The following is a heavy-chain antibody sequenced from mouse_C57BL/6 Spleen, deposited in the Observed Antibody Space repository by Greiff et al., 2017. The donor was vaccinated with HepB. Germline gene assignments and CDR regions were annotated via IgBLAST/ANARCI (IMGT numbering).Heavy chain of an antibody. V-gene: IGHV7-3*01. D-gene: IGHD3-2*02. CDR2: IRNKANGYTT. CDR1: GFTFTDYY. Sequence: EVKLLESGGGLVQPGGSLSLSCAASGFTFTDYYMSWVRQPPGKALEWLGFIRNKANGYTTEYSASVKGRFTISRDNCPSILYLQMNALRAEDMATYYCASVGGQLKDAVAYWGQGTLVTVSA. J-gene: IGHJ3*01. CDR3: ASVGGQLKDAVAY.